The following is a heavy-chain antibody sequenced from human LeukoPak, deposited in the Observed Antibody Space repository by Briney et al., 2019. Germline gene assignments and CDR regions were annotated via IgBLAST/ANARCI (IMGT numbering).Heavy chain of an antibody. CDR1: GFTFSTYG. Sequence: PGGSLRLSCAASGFTFSTYGMLWVRQAPGQGPEWVALIRYDGSNKYYADSVKGRFTISRDNSKNTLYLQMNSLRAEDTAVYYCARGSIFGVVIIPFDYWGQGTLVTVSS. CDR2: IRYDGSNK. J-gene: IGHJ4*02. V-gene: IGHV3-30*02. D-gene: IGHD3-3*01. CDR3: ARGSIFGVVIIPFDY.